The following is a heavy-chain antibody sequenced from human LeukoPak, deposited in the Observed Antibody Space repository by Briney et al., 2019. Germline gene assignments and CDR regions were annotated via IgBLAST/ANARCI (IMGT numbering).Heavy chain of an antibody. D-gene: IGHD4-11*01. CDR3: AREDYSNYALFSAHQSDY. CDR1: GFTFSSYT. CDR2: ISYDGSNK. V-gene: IGHV3-30*04. J-gene: IGHJ4*02. Sequence: PGGSLRLSCAASGFTFSSYTMHWVRQAPGKGLEWVAVISYDGSNKYYADSVKGRFTISRDNAKNTLYLQMNSLRAEDTAVYYCAREDYSNYALFSAHQSDYWGQGTLVTVSS.